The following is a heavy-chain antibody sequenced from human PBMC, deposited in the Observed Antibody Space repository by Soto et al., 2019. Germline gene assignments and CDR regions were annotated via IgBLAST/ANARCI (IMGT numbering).Heavy chain of an antibody. Sequence: GESLKISCKGAGYSFTSYWIGWVRQMPGKGLEWMGIIYPGDSDTRYSASFQGQVTISADKSISTAYLQWSSLKASDTAMYYCARGRIAAAGLDYYYYYGMDVWGQGTTVTVSS. CDR3: ARGRIAAAGLDYYYYYGMDV. J-gene: IGHJ6*02. V-gene: IGHV5-51*01. CDR2: IYPGDSDT. D-gene: IGHD6-13*01. CDR1: GYSFTSYW.